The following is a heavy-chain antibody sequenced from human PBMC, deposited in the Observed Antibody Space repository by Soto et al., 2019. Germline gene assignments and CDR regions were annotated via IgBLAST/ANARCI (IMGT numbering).Heavy chain of an antibody. CDR3: ARYLPGQYSGCYYDY. CDR2: IWYDGSNK. Sequence: QVQLVESGGGVVQPGRSLRLSCAVSGFTLSNYGMNWARQAPGKGLEWVAVIWYDGSNKYYADSVKGRFTISRDNSKNTLNQQLNRLRAEDTAVDDCARYLPGQYSGCYYDYWGQGTLVTVSS. D-gene: IGHD1-26*01. V-gene: IGHV3-33*01. CDR1: GFTLSNYG. J-gene: IGHJ4*02.